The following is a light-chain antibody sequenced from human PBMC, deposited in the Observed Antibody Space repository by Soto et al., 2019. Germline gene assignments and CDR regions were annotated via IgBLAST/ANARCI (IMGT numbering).Light chain of an antibody. CDR3: QQYYNLPLP. CDR1: QDISNY. CDR2: DAS. J-gene: IGKJ4*01. Sequence: DIQMTQSPSSLSASVGDRVTITCQASQDISNYLNWYQQKPGKAPKLLIYDASNLETGVPSRFSGSGSGTDFTFTISSLQAEDIATYYCQQYYNLPLPFGGGTKVEIE. V-gene: IGKV1-33*01.